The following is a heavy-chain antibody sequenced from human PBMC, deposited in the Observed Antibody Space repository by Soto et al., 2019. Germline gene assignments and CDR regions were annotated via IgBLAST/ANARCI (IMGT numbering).Heavy chain of an antibody. CDR1: VFTFGSYW. CDR3: ARGRPYGMDV. V-gene: IGHV3-74*01. CDR2: IDSDGSST. Sequence: GWSLRLSCASSVFTFGSYWMNWVRQAPGKGLVWVSRIDSDGSSTTYADSVKGRFTTSRDNAKNTLYLQMSSLRVEDTAVYYCARGRPYGMDVWGQGTTVTVSS. J-gene: IGHJ6*02.